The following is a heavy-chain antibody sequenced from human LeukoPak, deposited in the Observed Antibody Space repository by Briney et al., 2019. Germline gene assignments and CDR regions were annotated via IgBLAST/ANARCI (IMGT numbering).Heavy chain of an antibody. Sequence: GGSLRLSCAASGFTFSSYSMNWVRQAPGKGLEWVSSISSSSSYIYYADPVKGRFTISRDNAKNSLYPQMNSLRAEDTAVYYCARQASYDFWSGYPENWFDPWGQGTLVTVSS. CDR1: GFTFSSYS. CDR2: ISSSSSYI. V-gene: IGHV3-21*01. CDR3: ARQASYDFWSGYPENWFDP. J-gene: IGHJ5*02. D-gene: IGHD3-3*01.